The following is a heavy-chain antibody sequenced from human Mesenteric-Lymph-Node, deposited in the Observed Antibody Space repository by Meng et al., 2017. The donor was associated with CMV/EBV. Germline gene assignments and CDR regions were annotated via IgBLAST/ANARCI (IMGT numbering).Heavy chain of an antibody. J-gene: IGHJ6*02. D-gene: IGHD2-2*01. CDR3: AREDCSSSSCHDDYYGMDV. CDR2: IIPIFGLV. V-gene: IGHV1-69*17. CDR1: SSYA. Sequence: SSYAISWVRQAPGQGLEWMGGIIPIFGLVNYAQKFQGRVTITADKSTGTTYMELSSLISEDTAVYYCAREDCSSSSCHDDYYGMDVWGQGTTVTVSS.